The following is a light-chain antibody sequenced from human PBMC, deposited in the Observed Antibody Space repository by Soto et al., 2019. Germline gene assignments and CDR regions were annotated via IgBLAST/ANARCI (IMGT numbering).Light chain of an antibody. CDR3: AAWDDSLSGVA. CDR2: RDN. CDR1: SSNIGSNY. Sequence: QSVLTQPPSASGTPGQRVTISCSGSSSNIGSNYVYWYQQLPGTAPKLLIYRDNQRPSGVPDRFSGSKSGTSASLAISGLRSEDEADYYCAAWDDSLSGVAFGGGTKLTV. V-gene: IGLV1-47*01. J-gene: IGLJ2*01.